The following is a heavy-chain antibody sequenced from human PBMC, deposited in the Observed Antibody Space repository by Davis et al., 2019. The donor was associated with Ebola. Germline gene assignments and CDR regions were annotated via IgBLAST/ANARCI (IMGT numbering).Heavy chain of an antibody. CDR3: KGWLRLRNGWFDP. J-gene: IGHJ5*02. Sequence: PSETLSLTCAVSGGSISSGGYSWSWIRQPPGKGLEWIGYIYYSGSTYYNPSLKSRVTISVDTSKNQFSLKLSSVTAADTAVYYCKGWLRLRNGWFDPWGQGTLVTVSS. CDR1: GGSISSGGYS. V-gene: IGHV4-30-4*07. D-gene: IGHD5-12*01. CDR2: IYYSGST.